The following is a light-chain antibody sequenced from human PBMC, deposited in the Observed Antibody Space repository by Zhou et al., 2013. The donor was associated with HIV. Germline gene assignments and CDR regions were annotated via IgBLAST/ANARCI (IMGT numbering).Light chain of an antibody. CDR3: QKYNSALFT. V-gene: IGKV1-27*01. CDR1: QDISNY. Sequence: DIQMTQSPSSVSVSMGDTVTITCRASQDISNYLAWYQQKPGQVPQLLIHSATTLHSGVPSSFSGSGSGTNFTLTISYVQPEDVATYYCQKYNSALFTFGPGTKVGYQT. J-gene: IGKJ3*01. CDR2: SAT.